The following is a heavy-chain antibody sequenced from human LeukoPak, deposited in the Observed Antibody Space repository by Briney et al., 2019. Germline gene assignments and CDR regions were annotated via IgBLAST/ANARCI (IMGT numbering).Heavy chain of an antibody. CDR3: ARDREYGSSAFDI. J-gene: IGHJ3*02. D-gene: IGHD3-10*01. CDR2: INPSGGST. Sequence: ASVKVSCKASGHTFTRYYMHWVRQAPGQGLEWMGIINPSGGSTSYAQKFQGRVTMARDTSTNTVYMKLSSLRSDDTAVYYCARDREYGSSAFDIWGQGTMVTVSS. CDR1: GHTFTRYY. V-gene: IGHV1-46*01.